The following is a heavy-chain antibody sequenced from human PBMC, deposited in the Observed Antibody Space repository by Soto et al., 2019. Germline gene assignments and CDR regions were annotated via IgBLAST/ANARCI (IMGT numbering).Heavy chain of an antibody. Sequence: GGSLRLSCAASGFTFSSYWMHWVRHAPGKGLGWVSRINSDGSSTSYADSVKGRFTISRDNAKNTLYLQMNSLRAEDTAVYYCGRRLLWFGELFDYWGQGTLVTVSS. CDR1: GFTFSSYW. CDR2: INSDGSST. D-gene: IGHD3-10*01. V-gene: IGHV3-74*01. J-gene: IGHJ4*02. CDR3: GRRLLWFGELFDY.